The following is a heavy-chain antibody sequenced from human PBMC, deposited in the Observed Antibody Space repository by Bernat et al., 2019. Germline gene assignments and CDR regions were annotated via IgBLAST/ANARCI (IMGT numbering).Heavy chain of an antibody. J-gene: IGHJ4*02. CDR2: ISYDGSNK. D-gene: IGHD6-19*01. V-gene: IGHV3-30-3*01. Sequence: QVQLVESGGGVVQPGRSLRLSCAASGFTFSSYAMHWVRQAPGKGLEWVAVISYDGSNKYYADSVKGRFTISRDNSKNTLYLQMNSLRAEDTAVYYCASPKGGWLPLDYWGQGTLVTASS. CDR3: ASPKGGWLPLDY. CDR1: GFTFSSYA.